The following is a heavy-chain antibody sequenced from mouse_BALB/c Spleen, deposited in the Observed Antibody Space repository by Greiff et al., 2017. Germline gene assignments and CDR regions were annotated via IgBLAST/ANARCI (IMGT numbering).Heavy chain of an antibody. CDR3: ARESTMITMDY. J-gene: IGHJ4*01. V-gene: IGHV2-9*02. CDR1: GFSLTSYG. CDR2: IWAGGST. D-gene: IGHD2-4*01. Sequence: VQGVESGPGLVAPSQSLSITCTVSGFSLTSYGVHWVRQPPGKGLEWLGVIWAGGSTNYNSALMSRLSISKDNSKSQVFLKMNSLQTDDTAMYYCARESTMITMDYWGQGTSVTVSS.